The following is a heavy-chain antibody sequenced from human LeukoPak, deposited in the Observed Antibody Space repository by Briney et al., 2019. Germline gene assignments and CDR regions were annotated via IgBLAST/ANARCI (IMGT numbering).Heavy chain of an antibody. CDR2: ISHDGGAE. J-gene: IGHJ5*02. V-gene: IGHV3-30*03. D-gene: IGHD3-16*01. CDR3: ARDWGSSGWYNWFDP. CDR1: GFSIGNHG. Sequence: GGSLRLSCAVSGFSIGNHGMHWVRQAPDKGLEWVAMISHDGGAEYYGDSVKGRLTISRDNSENTLYLQMNGLRVEDTAVYYCARDWGSSGWYNWFDPWGQGTLVTVSS.